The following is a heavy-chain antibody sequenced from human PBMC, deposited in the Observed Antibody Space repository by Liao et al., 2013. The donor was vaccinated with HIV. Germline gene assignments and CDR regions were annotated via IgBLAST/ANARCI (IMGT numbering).Heavy chain of an antibody. CDR3: ARGDSWFRYFDL. Sequence: QVQLQQWGAGLLKPSETLSLTCAVYGGSLSGYQWNWIRQSPGKGLEWIGEITDSGGGKYNPALKSRVTMSVDTSKKQFALKVRSVTAADTAVYYCARGDSWFRYFDLWGRGTLVTVSS. D-gene: IGHD6-13*01. CDR1: GGSLSGYQ. CDR2: ITDSGGG. V-gene: IGHV4-34*01. J-gene: IGHJ2*01.